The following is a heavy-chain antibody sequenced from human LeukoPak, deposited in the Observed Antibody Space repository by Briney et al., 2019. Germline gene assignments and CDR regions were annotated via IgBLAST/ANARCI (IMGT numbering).Heavy chain of an antibody. V-gene: IGHV3-7*01. D-gene: IGHD3-3*01. Sequence: GGSLRLSCAASGFTLSSYWMSWVRQAPGKGLEWVANIKQDGSEKYYVDSVKGRFTISRDNAKNSLYLQMNSLRAEDTAVYYCARVEIFGVVIVTFGYYYGMDVWGQGTTVTVSS. CDR2: IKQDGSEK. CDR1: GFTLSSYW. J-gene: IGHJ6*02. CDR3: ARVEIFGVVIVTFGYYYGMDV.